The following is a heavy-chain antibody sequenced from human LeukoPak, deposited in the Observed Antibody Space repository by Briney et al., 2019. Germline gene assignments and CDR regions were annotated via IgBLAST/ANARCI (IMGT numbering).Heavy chain of an antibody. CDR3: ARWGCGGDCYSPNYFGY. CDR2: INPNSGGT. Sequence: ASVKVSCKASGYTFTGYYMHWVRQAPGQGPEWMGWINPNSGGTNYAQKFQGRVTMTRDTSISTAYMELSRLRSDDTAVYYCARWGCGGDCYSPNYFGYWGQGTLVTVSS. D-gene: IGHD2-21*02. CDR1: GYTFTGYY. V-gene: IGHV1-2*02. J-gene: IGHJ4*02.